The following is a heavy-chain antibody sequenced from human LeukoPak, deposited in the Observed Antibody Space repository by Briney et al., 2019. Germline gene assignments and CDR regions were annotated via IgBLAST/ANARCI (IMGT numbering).Heavy chain of an antibody. Sequence: GGSLRLSCAASGFTFSNYEMNWVRQAPGKGLEWVSYISGSGSTIYYADSVKGRFTISRDNAKDSLYLQMNSLRAEDTAVYYCARVRSGYSHKNYFDYWGQGTLVTVSS. V-gene: IGHV3-48*03. CDR2: ISGSGSTI. D-gene: IGHD5-18*01. J-gene: IGHJ4*02. CDR1: GFTFSNYE. CDR3: ARVRSGYSHKNYFDY.